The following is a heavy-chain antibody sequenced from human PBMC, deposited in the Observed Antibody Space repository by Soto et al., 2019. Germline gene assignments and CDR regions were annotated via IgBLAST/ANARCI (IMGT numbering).Heavy chain of an antibody. D-gene: IGHD6-13*01. V-gene: IGHV1-69*06. J-gene: IGHJ6*02. Sequence: SLKGSCQTSGGTFSRYAISCVRQAPVQVLEWMGGIVPLFRTTNYAQKFQGRVTITADTSTYTVYMELGGLRSGDTAVYYCARGGYSSTWSNLLDRSGLDVWGQGTTVTVSS. CDR2: IVPLFRTT. CDR1: GGTFSRYA. CDR3: ARGGYSSTWSNLLDRSGLDV.